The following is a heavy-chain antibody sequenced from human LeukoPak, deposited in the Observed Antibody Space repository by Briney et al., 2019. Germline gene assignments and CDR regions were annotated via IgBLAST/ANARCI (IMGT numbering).Heavy chain of an antibody. CDR2: MYYSGST. CDR1: GGSFSSSSHY. J-gene: IGHJ3*02. CDR3: ARHFDRDGYKSNAFDI. D-gene: IGHD5-24*01. Sequence: SDTLSLTCTVSGGSFSSSSHYWGWVRQPPAKVLEWIGSMYYSGSTYYNASLRSRVTISVDTSRDQFSLKLSSVTAADAAVYYCARHFDRDGYKSNAFDIWGQGTMVTVSS. V-gene: IGHV4-39*01.